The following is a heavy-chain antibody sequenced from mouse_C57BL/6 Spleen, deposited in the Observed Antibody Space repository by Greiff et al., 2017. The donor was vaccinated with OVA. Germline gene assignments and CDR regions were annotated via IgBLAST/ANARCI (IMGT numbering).Heavy chain of an antibody. CDR2: INPNYGTT. CDR3: ARSGGTFHYFDY. J-gene: IGHJ2*01. D-gene: IGHD4-1*01. CDR1: GYSFTDYN. Sequence: EVQGVESGPELVKPGASVKISCKASGYSFTDYNMNWVKQSNGKSLEWIGVINPNYGTTSYNQKFKGKATLTVDQSSSTAYMQLNSLTSEDSAVYYCARSGGTFHYFDYWGQGTTLTVSS. V-gene: IGHV1-39*01.